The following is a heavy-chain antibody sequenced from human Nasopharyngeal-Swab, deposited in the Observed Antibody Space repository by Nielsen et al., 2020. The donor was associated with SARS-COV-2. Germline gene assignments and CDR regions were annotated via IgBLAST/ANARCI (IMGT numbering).Heavy chain of an antibody. CDR1: GGSISSYY. V-gene: IGHV4-59*04. D-gene: IGHD3-10*01. CDR2: ISYSGST. Sequence: SETLSLTCTVSGGSISSYYWSWIRQPPGKGLEWIATISYSGSTFYNPSLQSRVTISVDTSKNQFSLKLNSMTAADTAVYYCARQLSGNYQAYFDYWGQGSLVAVSS. J-gene: IGHJ4*02. CDR3: ARQLSGNYQAYFDY.